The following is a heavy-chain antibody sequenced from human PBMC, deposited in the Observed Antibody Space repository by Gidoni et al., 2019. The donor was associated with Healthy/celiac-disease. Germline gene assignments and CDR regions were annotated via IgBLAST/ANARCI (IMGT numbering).Heavy chain of an antibody. Sequence: VPLVESGGGVVQPGRSLRLSFAASGFPFRSYCIHWVRQAPGKGLEWVALISYDGSNKYYADSVKGRFTISRDNSKNTLYLQMNSLRAEDTAVYYCAKAGEQLVRGLVYYYYGMDVWGQGTTVTVSS. J-gene: IGHJ6*02. V-gene: IGHV3-30*18. CDR1: GFPFRSYC. CDR2: ISYDGSNK. CDR3: AKAGEQLVRGLVYYYYGMDV. D-gene: IGHD6-6*01.